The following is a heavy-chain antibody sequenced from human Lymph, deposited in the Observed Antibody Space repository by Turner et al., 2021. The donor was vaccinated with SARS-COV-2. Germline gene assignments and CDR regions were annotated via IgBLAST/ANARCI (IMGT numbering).Heavy chain of an antibody. CDR2: ISYDGSNK. CDR1: GFTFSNYA. Sequence: QVQLVESGGGVVPPGRSLRLSCAASGFTFSNYAIHWVRQASGKGLEWVAVISYDGSNKFYADSVKGRFTISRDKSKNTLYLQMNSLRAEDTAVYYCARDFPPQDGYNPAGGFDIWGQGTMVSVSS. J-gene: IGHJ3*02. CDR3: ARDFPPQDGYNPAGGFDI. D-gene: IGHD5-12*01. V-gene: IGHV3-30-3*01.